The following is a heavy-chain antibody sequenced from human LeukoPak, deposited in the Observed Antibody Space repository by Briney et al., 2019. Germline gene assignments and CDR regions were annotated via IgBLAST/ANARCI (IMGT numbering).Heavy chain of an antibody. CDR2: IWYDGSNK. V-gene: IGHV3-33*01. Sequence: GGSLRLSCAASGFTFSSYGMHWVRQAPGKGLEWVAVIWYDGSNKYYADSVKGRFTISRDNSKNTLYLQMNSLRAEDTAVYYCVRDSEVADFDYWGQGTLVTVSS. CDR1: GFTFSSYG. D-gene: IGHD6-19*01. CDR3: VRDSEVADFDY. J-gene: IGHJ4*02.